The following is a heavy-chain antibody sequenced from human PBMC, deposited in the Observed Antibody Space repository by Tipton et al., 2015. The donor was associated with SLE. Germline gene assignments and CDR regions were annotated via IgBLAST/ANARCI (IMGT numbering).Heavy chain of an antibody. V-gene: IGHV3-15*01. CDR3: TTVRCSSTSCYYGYYYYMVV. D-gene: IGHD2-2*01. CDR1: GASIRSYC. J-gene: IGHJ6*03. Sequence: TLSLTCTVSGASIRSYCWSWVRQAPGKGLEWVGRIKSKTHGGTTDFAAPLKGRFTISRDDSRNTLYLQVNSLETEDTGVYYCTTVRCSSTSCYYGYYYYMVVWGKGTTVTVSS. CDR2: IKSKTHGGTT.